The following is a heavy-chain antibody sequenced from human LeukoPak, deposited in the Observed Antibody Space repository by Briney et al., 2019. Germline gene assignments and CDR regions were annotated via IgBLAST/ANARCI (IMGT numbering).Heavy chain of an antibody. D-gene: IGHD1-26*01. J-gene: IGHJ4*02. V-gene: IGHV3-21*01. CDR2: ISSSSSYI. CDR1: GFTLSSYS. CDR3: ANSLSGSTHTSGY. Sequence: GGSLTLSCAASGFTLSSYSMNWVRQAPGKGLKWVSSISSSSSYIYYADSVKGRFTISRDNAKNSLYLQMNSLRAEDTAVYYCANSLSGSTHTSGYWGQGTLVTVSS.